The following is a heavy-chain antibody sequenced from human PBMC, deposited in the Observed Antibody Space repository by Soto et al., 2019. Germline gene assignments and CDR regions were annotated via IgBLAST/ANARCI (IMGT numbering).Heavy chain of an antibody. CDR3: ASKIVLGY. V-gene: IGHV3-30-3*01. J-gene: IGHJ1*01. Sequence: PGGSLRLSCAASGFTFSDYSMHWVRQAPGKGLEWVAVISDDSNTKYYADSVKGRFTISRDNSKNTLYLQMDSLRVEDTAVYFCASKIVLGYWGQGTLVTVSS. D-gene: IGHD2-2*01. CDR1: GFTFSDYS. CDR2: ISDDSNTK.